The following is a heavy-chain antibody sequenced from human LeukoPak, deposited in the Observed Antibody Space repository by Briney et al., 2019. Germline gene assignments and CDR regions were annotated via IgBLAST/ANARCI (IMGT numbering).Heavy chain of an antibody. D-gene: IGHD6-6*01. CDR1: GFTFSSYA. CDR3: AKDREGSPYYFDY. V-gene: IGHV3-23*01. J-gene: IGHJ4*02. CDR2: ISGSGGST. Sequence: PGGSLRLSCAASGFTFSSYAMNWVRQAPGKGLEWVSAISGSGGSTYYADSVKGRFTISRDNSKNTLYLQMNSLRAEDTAVYYCAKDREGSPYYFDYWGQGTLVTVSS.